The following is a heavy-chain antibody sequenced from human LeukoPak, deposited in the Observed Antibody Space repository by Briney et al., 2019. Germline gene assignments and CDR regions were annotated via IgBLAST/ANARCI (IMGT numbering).Heavy chain of an antibody. J-gene: IGHJ4*02. D-gene: IGHD7-27*01. CDR1: GFTFSSYS. CDR2: ISSSSTYI. V-gene: IGHV3-21*01. CDR3: ARSTTGDFYY. Sequence: GGSLRLSCAASGFTFSSYSMNWVRQAPGKGLEWVSSISSSSTYIHYADSVKGRFTISRDNAKNSLYLQMNILRAEDTAVYYCARSTTGDFYYWGQGTLVTVSS.